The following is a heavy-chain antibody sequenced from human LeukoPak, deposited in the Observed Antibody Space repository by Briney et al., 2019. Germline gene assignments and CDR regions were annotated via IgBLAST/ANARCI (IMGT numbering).Heavy chain of an antibody. CDR2: ISAYNGNT. CDR1: GYTFTSYG. D-gene: IGHD3-3*01. J-gene: IGHJ4*02. CDR3: ARGGLRFLEWLPWD. V-gene: IGHV1-18*01. Sequence: GASVKVSCKASGYTFTSYGISWVRQAPGQGLEWMGWISAYNGNTNYAQKFQGRVTITTDESTSTAYMELSSLRSEDTAVYYCARGGLRFLEWLPWDWGQGTLVTV.